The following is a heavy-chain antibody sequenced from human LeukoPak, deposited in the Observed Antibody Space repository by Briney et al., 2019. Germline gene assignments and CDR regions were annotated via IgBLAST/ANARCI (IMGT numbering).Heavy chain of an antibody. V-gene: IGHV4-59*06. CDR2: IYYSGST. Sequence: SETLSLTCTVSGGSISSYYWSWIRQHPEKGLEWIGYIYYSGSTYYNPSLKSRVTISVDTSRNQFSLKLRSVTAADTAVYYCARGPDFPNFDYWGQGALVTVSS. CDR1: GGSISSYY. CDR3: ARGPDFPNFDY. J-gene: IGHJ4*02.